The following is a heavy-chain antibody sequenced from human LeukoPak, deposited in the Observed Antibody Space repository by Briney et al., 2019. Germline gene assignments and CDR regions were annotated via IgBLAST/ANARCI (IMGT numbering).Heavy chain of an antibody. CDR3: AGHSDSSGYFDY. D-gene: IGHD3-22*01. Sequence: SVEVSCKASGGTFSSYAISWVRQAPGQGLEWMGGIIPIFGTANYAQKFQGRVTITADESTSTAYMELSSLRSEDTAVYYCAGHSDSSGYFDYWGQGTLVTVSS. CDR1: GGTFSSYA. CDR2: IIPIFGTA. J-gene: IGHJ4*02. V-gene: IGHV1-69*13.